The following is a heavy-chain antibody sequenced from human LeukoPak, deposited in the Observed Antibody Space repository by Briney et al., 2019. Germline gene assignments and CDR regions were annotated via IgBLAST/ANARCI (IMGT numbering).Heavy chain of an antibody. CDR2: IRSDGSTI. J-gene: IGHJ4*02. V-gene: IGHV3-11*01. Sequence: GGSLRLSCSASGFTFSDYDMNWIRQAPGKGLEWVSYIRSDGSTIYDADSVKGRFFISGDNARNSLYLQMNSLRAEDTAVYYCAREGRGYYGGFDYWGQGTLVTVSS. D-gene: IGHD3-22*01. CDR3: AREGRGYYGGFDY. CDR1: GFTFSDYD.